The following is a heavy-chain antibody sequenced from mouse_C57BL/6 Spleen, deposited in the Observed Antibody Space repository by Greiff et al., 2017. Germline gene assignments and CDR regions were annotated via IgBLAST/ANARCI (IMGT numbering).Heavy chain of an antibody. CDR1: GFTFSDYG. V-gene: IGHV5-17*01. J-gene: IGHJ4*01. CDR2: ISSGSSTI. Sequence: EVKVVESGGGLVKPGGSLKLSCAASGFTFSDYGMHWVRQAPEKGLEWVAYISSGSSTIYYADTVKGRLTISRDNAKNTLFLQMTSLRSEDTAMYYCARGYCSSYRYAMDYWGQGTSVTVSS. CDR3: ARGYCSSYRYAMDY. D-gene: IGHD1-1*01.